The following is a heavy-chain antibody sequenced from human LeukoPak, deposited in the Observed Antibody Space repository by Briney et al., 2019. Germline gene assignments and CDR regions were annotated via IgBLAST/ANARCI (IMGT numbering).Heavy chain of an antibody. CDR1: GYTFTSYG. CDR2: ISAYNGNT. D-gene: IGHD6-13*01. V-gene: IGHV1-18*01. CDR3: ARADRWGAAAAVTCDY. Sequence: ASVKVSCKASGYTFTSYGISWVRQAPGQGLEWMGWISAYNGNTNYAQKLQGRVTMTTATSTTTAYMELRSLRSDDTAVYYCARADRWGAAAAVTCDYWGQGTLVTVSS. J-gene: IGHJ4*02.